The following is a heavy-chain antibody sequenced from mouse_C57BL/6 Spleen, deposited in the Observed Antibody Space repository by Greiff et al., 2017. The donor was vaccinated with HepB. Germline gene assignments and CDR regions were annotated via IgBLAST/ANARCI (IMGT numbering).Heavy chain of an antibody. D-gene: IGHD2-5*01. CDR2: ISDGGSYT. J-gene: IGHJ4*01. CDR3: AREGDYSNYEDAMDY. Sequence: DVKLVESGGGLVKPGGSLKLSCAASGFTFSSYAMSWVRQTPEKRLEWVATISDGGSYTYYPDNVKGRFTISRDNAKNNLYLQMSHLKSEDTAMYYCAREGDYSNYEDAMDYWGQGTSVTVSS. CDR1: GFTFSSYA. V-gene: IGHV5-4*01.